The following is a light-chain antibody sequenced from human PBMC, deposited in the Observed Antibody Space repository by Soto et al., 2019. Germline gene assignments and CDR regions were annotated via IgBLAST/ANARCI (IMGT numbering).Light chain of an antibody. V-gene: IGLV2-8*01. CDR2: EVY. CDR3: TSFAGSDKLI. CDR1: ASDIGAYNF. Sequence: QSVLTQPPSASGSPGQSAPIFCTGAASDIGAYNFVSWYHQYPGKAPKLMIYEVYKRPSGVPDRFSGSKSGNTASLTVSGLQPEDEADYYCTSFAGSDKLIFGGGTKLTVL. J-gene: IGLJ2*01.